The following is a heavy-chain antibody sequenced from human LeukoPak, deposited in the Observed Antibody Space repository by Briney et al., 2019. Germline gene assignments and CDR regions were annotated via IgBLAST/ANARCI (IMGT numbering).Heavy chain of an antibody. Sequence: ASVKVSCKASGYTSTGYYMHWVRQAPGQGLEWMGWINPNSGGTNYAQKFQGRVTMTRDTSISTAYMELSGLRSDDTAVYYCARDRIVGTVLGAFDIWGQGTMVTVSS. CDR2: INPNSGGT. J-gene: IGHJ3*02. CDR3: ARDRIVGTVLGAFDI. D-gene: IGHD1-26*01. V-gene: IGHV1-2*02. CDR1: GYTSTGYY.